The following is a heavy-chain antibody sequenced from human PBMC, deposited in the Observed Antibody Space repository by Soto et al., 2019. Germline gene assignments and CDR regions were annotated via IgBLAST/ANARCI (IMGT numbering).Heavy chain of an antibody. V-gene: IGHV2-5*01. CDR3: AHKGSLTISHAFHL. Sequence: QITLKESGPTLVKPTQTLTLTCAVSGFSLTTSGVAVGWNRQPPGKALEWLAFIYWNDEKRYNAPIKNRINVTRGTYTSQVVPTMTNMDPDDTATYHCAHKGSLTISHAFHLQGRGTMVIV. CDR1: GFSLTTSGVA. D-gene: IGHD3-3*02. J-gene: IGHJ3*01. CDR2: IYWNDEK.